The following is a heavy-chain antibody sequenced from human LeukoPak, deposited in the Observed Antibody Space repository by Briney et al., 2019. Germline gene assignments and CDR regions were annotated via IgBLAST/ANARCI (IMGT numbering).Heavy chain of an antibody. CDR1: GGSFSGYY. J-gene: IGHJ4*02. CDR2: INHSGST. D-gene: IGHD1-26*01. V-gene: IGHV4-34*01. Sequence: SETLSLTCAVYGGSFSGYYWSWIRQPPGKGLEWIGEINHSGSTNYNPSLKSRVTISVDTSKNQFSLKLSSVTAADTAVYYCARDGYSASYLAYWGQGTLVTVSS. CDR3: ARDGYSASYLAY.